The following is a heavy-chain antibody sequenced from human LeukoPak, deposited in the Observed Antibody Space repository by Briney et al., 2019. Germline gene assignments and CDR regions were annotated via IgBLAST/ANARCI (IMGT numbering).Heavy chain of an antibody. CDR2: INPNSGGT. V-gene: IGHV1-2*02. D-gene: IGHD1-26*01. J-gene: IGHJ4*02. CDR3: ARFRYRVGATERYYFDY. CDR1: GYTFAGYY. Sequence: ASVKVPCKASGYTFAGYYMHWVRQAPGQGLEWMGWINPNSGGTNYAQKFQGRVTMTRDTSISTAYMELSRLRSDDTAVYYCARFRYRVGATERYYFDYWGQGTLVTVSS.